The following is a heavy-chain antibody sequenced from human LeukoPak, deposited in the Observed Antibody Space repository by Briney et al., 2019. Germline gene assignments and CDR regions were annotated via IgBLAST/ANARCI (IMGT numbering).Heavy chain of an antibody. J-gene: IGHJ4*02. CDR1: GFTFSSYA. CDR2: ISGSGDST. CDR3: SKDETMVREGSRPF. D-gene: IGHD3-10*01. Sequence: PGGSLRLSCAASGFTFSSYAMSWVRQAPGKGLEWVSGISGSGDSTYYADSVKGRFTISRDNSKNTLYLQMNSLRAEDTAVYYCSKDETMVREGSRPFWGQGTLVTVSS. V-gene: IGHV3-23*01.